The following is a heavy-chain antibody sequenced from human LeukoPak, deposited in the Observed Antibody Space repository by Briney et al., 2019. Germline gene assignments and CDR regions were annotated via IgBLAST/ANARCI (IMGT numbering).Heavy chain of an antibody. CDR2: IYYSGST. V-gene: IGHV4-39*01. Sequence: NASETLSLTCTVSGGSISSSSYYWGWIRQPPGKGLEWIGSIYYSGSTYYNPSLKSRVTISVDTSKNQFSLKLSSVTAADTAVYYCARPSGGVYSSGWYYFDYWGQGTLVTVSS. CDR3: ARPSGGVYSSGWYYFDY. D-gene: IGHD6-19*01. J-gene: IGHJ4*02. CDR1: GGSISSSSYY.